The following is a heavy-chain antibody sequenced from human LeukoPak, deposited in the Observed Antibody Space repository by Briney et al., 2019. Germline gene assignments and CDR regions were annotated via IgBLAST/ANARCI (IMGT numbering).Heavy chain of an antibody. CDR1: GYTFTGYY. D-gene: IGHD1-1*01. CDR2: ISAYNGNT. J-gene: IGHJ6*02. Sequence: ASVKVSCKASGYTFTGYYMHWVRQAPGQGLEWMGWISAYNGNTNYAQKLQGRVTMTTDTSTSTAYMELRSLRSDDTAVYYCARGPVQGYYYYGMDVWGQGTTVTVSS. CDR3: ARGPVQGYYYYGMDV. V-gene: IGHV1-18*04.